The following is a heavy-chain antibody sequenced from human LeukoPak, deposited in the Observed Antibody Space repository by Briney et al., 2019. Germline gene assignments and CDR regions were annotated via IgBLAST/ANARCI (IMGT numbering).Heavy chain of an antibody. CDR3: AKEPRTYYYDSSGYYSH. D-gene: IGHD3-22*01. J-gene: IGHJ4*02. V-gene: IGHV3-21*04. Sequence: GGSLRLSCAASGFTFSSYSMNWVRQAPGKGLEWASSISSSSSYIYYADSVKGRFTISRDNAKNSLYLQMNSLRAEDTAVYYCAKEPRTYYYDSSGYYSHWGQGTLVTVSS. CDR1: GFTFSSYS. CDR2: ISSSSSYI.